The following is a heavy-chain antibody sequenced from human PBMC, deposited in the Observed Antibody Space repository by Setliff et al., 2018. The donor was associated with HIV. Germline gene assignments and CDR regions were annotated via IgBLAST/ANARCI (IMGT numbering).Heavy chain of an antibody. CDR3: AKQYSMYYYYYMDV. CDR1: GFTFRNYN. CDR2: ISIGSGAAI. V-gene: IGHV3-21*04. D-gene: IGHD6-6*01. Sequence: GGSLRLSCAASGFTFRNYNFNWVRQAPGRGLEWVSSISIGSGAAIYYAESVQGRFTVSRDNSKNTLYLQMNSLRAEDTAVYYCAKQYSMYYYYYMDVWGKGTTVTVS. J-gene: IGHJ6*03.